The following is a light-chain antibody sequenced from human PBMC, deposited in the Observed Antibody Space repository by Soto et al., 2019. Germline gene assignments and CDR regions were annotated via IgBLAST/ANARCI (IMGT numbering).Light chain of an antibody. CDR1: QSVSSY. CDR2: DAS. CDR3: QQYGSSLV. J-gene: IGKJ5*01. V-gene: IGKV3D-20*01. Sequence: EIVLTQSPGTLSLSPWEIATLSCRASQSVSSYLAWYQQKPGLAPRLLIYDASSRATGIPDRFSGSGSGTDFTLTISRLEPEDFAVYYCQQYGSSLVFGQGTRLEIK.